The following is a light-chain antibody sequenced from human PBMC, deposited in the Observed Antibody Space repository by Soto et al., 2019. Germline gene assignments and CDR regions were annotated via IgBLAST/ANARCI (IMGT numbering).Light chain of an antibody. V-gene: IGKV3-15*01. CDR2: GAS. Sequence: EIVMTQSPATLSVSPGERVTLSCRASQSVSSNLAWYQQKPGQAPRLLISGASTRATGVPARFSGSESGTEFTLTISSLQSEDFAVYSCQQYNSWPPTFGQGTKVDIK. J-gene: IGKJ1*01. CDR3: QQYNSWPPT. CDR1: QSVSSN.